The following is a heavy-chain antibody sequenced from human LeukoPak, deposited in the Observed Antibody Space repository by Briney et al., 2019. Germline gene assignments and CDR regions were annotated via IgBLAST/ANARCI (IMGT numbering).Heavy chain of an antibody. J-gene: IGHJ4*02. CDR2: IYRGGRT. D-gene: IGHD3-22*01. V-gene: IGHV3-53*05. Sequence: GGSLRLSCAASGFTVSSNYMSWVRQAPGKELEWVSVIYRGGRTDYADSVKGRFTISRDNAKNSLYLQMNSLRAEDTALYYCAKDAEIVVVRYLDYWGQGTLVTVSS. CDR3: AKDAEIVVVRYLDY. CDR1: GFTVSSNY.